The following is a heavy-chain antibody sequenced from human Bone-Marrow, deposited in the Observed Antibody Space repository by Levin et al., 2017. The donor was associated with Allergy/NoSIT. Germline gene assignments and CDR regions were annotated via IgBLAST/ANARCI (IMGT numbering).Heavy chain of an antibody. D-gene: IGHD4-11*01. CDR3: ARDCASNYGDY. V-gene: IGHV1-18*01. CDR1: GYTFSSYG. CDR2: ISAYNGKT. Sequence: GESLKISCEASGYTFSSYGISWVRQAPGQGLEWMGWISAYNGKTHYAQKFQGRVTMTTDTSRSTAYMEVRRLRSDDTAVYYCARDCASNYGDYWGQGTLVTVSS. J-gene: IGHJ4*02.